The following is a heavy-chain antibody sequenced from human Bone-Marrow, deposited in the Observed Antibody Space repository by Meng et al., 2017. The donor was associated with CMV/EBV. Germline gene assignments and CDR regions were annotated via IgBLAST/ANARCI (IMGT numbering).Heavy chain of an antibody. D-gene: IGHD3-16*01. J-gene: IGHJ4*02. CDR1: GYSFTTYW. V-gene: IGHV5-51*01. CDR3: VRGWGANIYFDY. CDR2: IYPGDSDT. Sequence: GESLKISCKASGYSFTTYWIGWVRQVPGKGLEWMGMIYPGDSDTKYSPSFQGQVTISADKSISTAYLQWSGLKASDTAMYYCVRGWGANIYFDYWGQGTLVTVSS.